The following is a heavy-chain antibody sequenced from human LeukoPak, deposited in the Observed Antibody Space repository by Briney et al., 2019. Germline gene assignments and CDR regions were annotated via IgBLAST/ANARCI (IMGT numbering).Heavy chain of an antibody. Sequence: SETLSLTCTVSGGSISSYYWSWIRQPPGKGLEWIGYIYYSGSTNYNPSLKTRFTISVETSKNQFSLKLSSVTAADTAVYYCARQIPAYQGYGMDVWGQGTTVTVSS. CDR2: IYYSGST. CDR1: GGSISSYY. V-gene: IGHV4-59*01. CDR3: ARQIPAYQGYGMDV. D-gene: IGHD2-2*01. J-gene: IGHJ6*02.